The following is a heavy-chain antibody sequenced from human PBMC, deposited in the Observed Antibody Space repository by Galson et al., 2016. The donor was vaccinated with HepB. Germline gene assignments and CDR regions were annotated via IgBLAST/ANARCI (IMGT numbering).Heavy chain of an antibody. CDR1: GFTYG. CDR3: ARDTGWNDQFDY. J-gene: IGHJ4*02. CDR2: ISNDESRK. V-gene: IGHV3-30*04. Sequence: SLRLSCAVSGFTYGIHWVRQAPGKGLEWVAAISNDESRKDYADSVKGRFTVSRDNSRNTLFLQMSSLRAEDTAVYYCARDTGWNDQFDYWGQGTLVTVSS. D-gene: IGHD1-1*01.